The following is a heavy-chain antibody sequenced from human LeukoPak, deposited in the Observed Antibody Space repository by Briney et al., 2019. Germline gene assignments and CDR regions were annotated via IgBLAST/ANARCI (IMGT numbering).Heavy chain of an antibody. CDR1: GYTLTELS. Sequence: ASVKVSCKVSGYTLTELSMHWVRQAPGKGLEWMGGFDPEDGETIYAQKFQGRVTMTEDTSTDTAYMELSSLRSEDTAVYYCAREDIPDNSGWARPGYFDYWGQGTLVTVSS. D-gene: IGHD6-19*01. J-gene: IGHJ4*02. CDR2: FDPEDGET. V-gene: IGHV1-24*01. CDR3: AREDIPDNSGWARPGYFDY.